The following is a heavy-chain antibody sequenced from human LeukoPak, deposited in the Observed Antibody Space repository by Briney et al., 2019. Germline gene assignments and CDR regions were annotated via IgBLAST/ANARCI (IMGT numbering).Heavy chain of an antibody. CDR1: GFTVSSNY. CDR2: IYSGGST. J-gene: IGHJ4*02. Sequence: GGSLRLSCAASGFTVSSNYMSWVRQAPGKGLEWVSVIYSGGSTYYADSVKGRFTISRDNSKNTLYLQMNSLRAEDTAVYYCARAPREAVAAYFDYWGQGTLVTVSS. CDR3: ARAPREAVAAYFDY. D-gene: IGHD6-19*01. V-gene: IGHV3-66*01.